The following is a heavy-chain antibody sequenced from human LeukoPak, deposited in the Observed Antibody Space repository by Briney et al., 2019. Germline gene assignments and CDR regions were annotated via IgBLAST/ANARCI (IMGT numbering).Heavy chain of an antibody. CDR1: GFTFSSYA. CDR2: ISYDGSNK. CDR3: ARGFFLSGYGVYGSPDY. J-gene: IGHJ4*02. D-gene: IGHD4-17*01. V-gene: IGHV3-30-3*01. Sequence: GGSLRLSCAASGFTFSSYAMHWVRQAPGKGLEWVAVISYDGSNKYYADSVKGRFTISRDNSKNTLYLQMNSLRAEDTAVYYCARGFFLSGYGVYGSPDYWGQGTLVTVSS.